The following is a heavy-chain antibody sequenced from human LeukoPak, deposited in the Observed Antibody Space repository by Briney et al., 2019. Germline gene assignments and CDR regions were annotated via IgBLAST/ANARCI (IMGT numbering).Heavy chain of an antibody. D-gene: IGHD3-10*01. J-gene: IGHJ6*03. CDR1: GFTFSSYS. CDR3: ARGPYGSGSPTYMDV. CDR2: ISSSSSYI. Sequence: GGSLRLSCAASGFTFSSYSMNWVRQAPGKGLEWVSSISSSSSYIYYADSVKGRFTISRDNAKNSLYLQMNSLRAEDTAVYYCARGPYGSGSPTYMDVWGKGTTVTISS. V-gene: IGHV3-21*01.